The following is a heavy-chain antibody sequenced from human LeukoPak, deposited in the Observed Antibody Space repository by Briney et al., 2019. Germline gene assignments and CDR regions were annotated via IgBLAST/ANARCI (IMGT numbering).Heavy chain of an antibody. CDR1: GFTFSGNW. V-gene: IGHV3-7*01. Sequence: PGGSLTLSCEASGFTFSGNWMSWVRQAPGKWLEWVASINPDGSQKFFVDSVKGRFTISRDNTKNSLYLQMNTLGAEDTAMYYCAKLLGTATTYDSWGQGTRVTVSS. D-gene: IGHD5-24*01. CDR2: INPDGSQK. CDR3: AKLLGTATTYDS. J-gene: IGHJ4*02.